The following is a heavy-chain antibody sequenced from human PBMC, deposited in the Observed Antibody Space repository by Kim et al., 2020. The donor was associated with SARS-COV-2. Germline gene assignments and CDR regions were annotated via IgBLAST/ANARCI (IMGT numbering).Heavy chain of an antibody. J-gene: IGHJ6*02. Sequence: GGSLRLSCAASGFTFSSYAMSWVRQAPGKGLEWVSAISGSGGSTYYADSVKGRFTISRDNSKNTLYLQMNRLRAEDTAVYYCAKRSAADYDILTGYYLYYYGMDVWGQGTTVTVSS. V-gene: IGHV3-23*01. CDR3: AKRSAADYDILTGYYLYYYGMDV. D-gene: IGHD3-9*01. CDR2: ISGSGGST. CDR1: GFTFSSYA.